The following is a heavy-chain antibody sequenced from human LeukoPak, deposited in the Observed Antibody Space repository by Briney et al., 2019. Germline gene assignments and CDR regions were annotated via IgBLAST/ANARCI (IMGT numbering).Heavy chain of an antibody. CDR3: ASGSYGITIDY. D-gene: IGHD1-26*01. CDR1: GGSISSHY. J-gene: IGHJ4*02. CDR2: IYYSGST. V-gene: IGHV4-59*11. Sequence: PSETLSLTCTDSGGSISSHYWSWIRQPPGKGLEWIGYIYYSGSTNYNPSLKSRVTISVDTSKNQFSLKLSSVTAADTAVYYCASGSYGITIDYWGQGTLVTVSS.